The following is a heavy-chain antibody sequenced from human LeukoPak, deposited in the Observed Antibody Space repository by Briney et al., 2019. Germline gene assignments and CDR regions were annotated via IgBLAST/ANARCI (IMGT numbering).Heavy chain of an antibody. V-gene: IGHV4-4*07. CDR2: IYNSEST. D-gene: IGHD2-2*01. CDR3: ARTGCSSTSCYGYYYYYMDV. J-gene: IGHJ6*03. Sequence: SETLSLTCTVSGGSISSYYWSWIRQPAGKELEWIGRIYNSESTNYNPSLRSRVTMSVDKSKNQFPLKVSSATAADTAAYYCARTGCSSTSCYGYYYYYMDVWGKGTTVTVSS. CDR1: GGSISSYY.